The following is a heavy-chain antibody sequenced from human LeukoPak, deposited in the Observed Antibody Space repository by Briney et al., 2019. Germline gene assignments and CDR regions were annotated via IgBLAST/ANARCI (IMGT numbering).Heavy chain of an antibody. CDR3: AIIPGIAAAGTEDY. CDR1: GFTFSSYG. Sequence: GGSLRLSCAASGFTFSSYGMHWVRQAPGKGLEWVAVIWYDGSNKYYADSVKGRFTISRDNSKNTLYLQMNSLRAEDTAVYYCAIIPGIAAAGTEDYWGQGTLVTVSS. CDR2: IWYDGSNK. V-gene: IGHV3-33*08. J-gene: IGHJ4*02. D-gene: IGHD6-13*01.